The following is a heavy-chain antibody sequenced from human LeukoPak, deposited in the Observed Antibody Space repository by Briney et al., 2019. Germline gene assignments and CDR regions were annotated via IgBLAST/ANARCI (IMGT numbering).Heavy chain of an antibody. J-gene: IGHJ4*02. CDR1: GYSITNGYY. Sequence: SETLSHTCTVSGYSITNGYYWGWIRQPPGKGLEWIGSIYHDGRIDYNPSLRSRVTISRDTSNDQFSLKLSSVTAADTAMYYCARDTSPGITGTYWGQGTLVTVSS. D-gene: IGHD1-20*01. CDR2: IYHDGRI. CDR3: ARDTSPGITGTY. V-gene: IGHV4-38-2*02.